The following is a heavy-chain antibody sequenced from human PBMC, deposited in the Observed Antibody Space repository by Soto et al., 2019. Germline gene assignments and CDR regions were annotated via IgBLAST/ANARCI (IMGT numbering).Heavy chain of an antibody. CDR1: GYTFTAYN. J-gene: IGHJ3*01. D-gene: IGHD4-17*01. V-gene: IGHV1-2*02. CDR3: ARTPYGGAAFDF. Sequence: QVHLVQSGAEVKKPGASVKVSCKASGYTFTAYNLHWVRHAPGQGLEWMGWIDANSGATEYAQKFQGRLTITRDTSISTAYMGLRSLTSDDTAVYYCARTPYGGAAFDFWGQGTMV. CDR2: IDANSGAT.